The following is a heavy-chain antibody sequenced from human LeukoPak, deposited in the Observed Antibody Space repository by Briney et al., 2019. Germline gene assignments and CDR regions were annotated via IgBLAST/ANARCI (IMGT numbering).Heavy chain of an antibody. J-gene: IGHJ5*02. CDR1: GFTFSSYA. CDR3: ARGPPLFDP. Sequence: GGSLRLSCAASGFTFSSYAMSWVRQAPGKGLEWVSAISGSGGSTYYADSVKGRFTISRDNAKNSLYLQMSSLRAEDTALYYCARGPPLFDPWGQGTLVTVSS. CDR2: ISGSGGST. V-gene: IGHV3-23*01.